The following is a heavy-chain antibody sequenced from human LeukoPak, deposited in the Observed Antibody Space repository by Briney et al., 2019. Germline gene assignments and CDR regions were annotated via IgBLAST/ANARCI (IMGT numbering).Heavy chain of an antibody. Sequence: GGSLRLSCAVSGFTFTKYAMTWVRQAPGKGLEWVAVISYDGSNTYYADSVKGRFTISRDNSKNTLYLQMNSLRAEDTAVYYCANGTPRGPFDYWGQGTLVTVSS. J-gene: IGHJ4*02. CDR1: GFTFTKYA. D-gene: IGHD1-26*01. CDR2: ISYDGSNT. CDR3: ANGTPRGPFDY. V-gene: IGHV3-30-3*01.